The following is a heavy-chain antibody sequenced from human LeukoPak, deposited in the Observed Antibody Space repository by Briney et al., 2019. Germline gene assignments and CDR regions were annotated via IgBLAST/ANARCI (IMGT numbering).Heavy chain of an antibody. CDR1: GGSISSYY. D-gene: IGHD4-17*01. CDR3: ARDRTYQKKNDYGHYGWFDT. CDR2: IYYSGST. Sequence: SETLSLTCTGSGGSISSYYWSWIRQPPGKELEWIEYIYYSGSTNYNPSLKSRVTISVDTSKNQFSLKLSSVTAADTAVYYCARDRTYQKKNDYGHYGWFDTWGQGTLVTVSS. V-gene: IGHV4-59*01. J-gene: IGHJ5*02.